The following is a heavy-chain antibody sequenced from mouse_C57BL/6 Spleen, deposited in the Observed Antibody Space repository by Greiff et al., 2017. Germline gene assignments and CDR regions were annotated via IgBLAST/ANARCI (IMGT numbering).Heavy chain of an antibody. J-gene: IGHJ4*01. V-gene: IGHV1-52*01. CDR2: IDPSDSET. D-gene: IGHD3-2*02. CDR3: ARKEQAYYAMDD. CDR1: GYTFTSYW. Sequence: QVQLQQPGAELVRPGSSVKLSCKASGYTFTSYWMPWVKPRPIQGLEWIGNIDPSDSETHYNQKFKDTATLTVDKSSSPAYMQLSSLTSEYSAVYYCARKEQAYYAMDDRGQGASVTVAS.